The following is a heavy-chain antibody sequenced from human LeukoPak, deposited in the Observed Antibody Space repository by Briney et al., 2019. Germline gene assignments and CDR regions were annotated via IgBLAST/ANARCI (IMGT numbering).Heavy chain of an antibody. CDR1: GGSISSGGYY. Sequence: PSQTLSLTCTVSGGSISSGGYYWSWIRQHPGKGLEWIGYIYYSGSTYYNPSLKSRVTISVDTSKNQFSLKLSSVTAADTAVYYCARDRSLMVRGVLSSYYFDYWGQGTTVTVSA. CDR3: ARDRSLMVRGVLSSYYFDY. CDR2: IYYSGST. D-gene: IGHD3-10*01. V-gene: IGHV4-31*03. J-gene: IGHJ4*03.